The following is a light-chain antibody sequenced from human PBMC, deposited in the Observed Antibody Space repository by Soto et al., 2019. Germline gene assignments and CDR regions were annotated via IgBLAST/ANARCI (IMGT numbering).Light chain of an antibody. Sequence: QSVLAQPASVSGSFGQSITISCSGPNTDLGVYGYVSWYQHHPGKAPKLLIYDVNNRPSGISDRFSGSKSGDTASLTISGLQAEDEADYYCSSYTSSSTLGVFGTGTKVTVL. J-gene: IGLJ1*01. CDR1: NTDLGVYGY. V-gene: IGLV2-14*01. CDR3: SSYTSSSTLGV. CDR2: DVN.